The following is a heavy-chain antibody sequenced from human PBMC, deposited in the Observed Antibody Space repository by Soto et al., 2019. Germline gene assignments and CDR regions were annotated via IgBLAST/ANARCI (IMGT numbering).Heavy chain of an antibody. CDR2: IIPIFGTA. CDR3: ARGARYSSSPALGY. J-gene: IGHJ4*02. D-gene: IGHD6-6*01. Sequence: QVQLVQSGAEVKKPWSSVKVSCKASGRTFSSYAISWVRQAPGEGLEWMGGIIPIFGTANYEQKLQGRVTITADKSTSTAYMELSSLRSEDTAVYYCARGARYSSSPALGYWGQGTLVTVSS. V-gene: IGHV1-69*06. CDR1: GRTFSSYA.